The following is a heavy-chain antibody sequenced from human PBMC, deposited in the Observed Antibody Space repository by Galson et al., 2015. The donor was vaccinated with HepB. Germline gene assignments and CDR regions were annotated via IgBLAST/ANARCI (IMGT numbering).Heavy chain of an antibody. CDR1: GGIFSNYA. D-gene: IGHD5-18*01. CDR3: ARGSESNTSMVRPFDY. Sequence: SVKVSCKASGGIFSNYAISWVRQAPGQGLEWMGGVIPIFSRSNSAQRFQGRVTITADASTSTVYMELRSLRSEDTAVYYCARGSESNTSMVRPFDYWGQGTLVTVSS. J-gene: IGHJ4*02. CDR2: VIPIFSRS. V-gene: IGHV1-69*13.